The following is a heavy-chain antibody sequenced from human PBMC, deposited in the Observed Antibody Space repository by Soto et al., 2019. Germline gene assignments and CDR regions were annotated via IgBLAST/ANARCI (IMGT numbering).Heavy chain of an antibody. Sequence: EVQLLESGGGLVQPGGSLRLSCAASGFTFSSYAMSWVRQAPGKGLEWVSAISGSGGSTYYADSVKGRFTISRDNSKNTLYLQMNSLRAEDTAVYSCAKQNYYGSGSYWYFDLWGRGTLVTVSS. CDR2: ISGSGGST. V-gene: IGHV3-23*01. J-gene: IGHJ2*01. CDR1: GFTFSSYA. D-gene: IGHD3-10*01. CDR3: AKQNYYGSGSYWYFDL.